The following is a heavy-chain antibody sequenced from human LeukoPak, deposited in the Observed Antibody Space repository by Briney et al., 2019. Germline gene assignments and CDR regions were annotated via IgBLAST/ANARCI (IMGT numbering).Heavy chain of an antibody. D-gene: IGHD2-15*01. V-gene: IGHV1-2*06. Sequence: ASVKVSCTASGYTFTGYYMHWVREAPGQGLEWMGRINPNNGGTNYSQKVHGRGTMTRATAISTTYMELSRLRSGDTAVCFCAEEYCGGGSCKSYFDYWRQGRLVTVYS. CDR2: INPNNGGT. CDR1: GYTFTGYY. J-gene: IGHJ4*02. CDR3: AEEYCGGGSCKSYFDY.